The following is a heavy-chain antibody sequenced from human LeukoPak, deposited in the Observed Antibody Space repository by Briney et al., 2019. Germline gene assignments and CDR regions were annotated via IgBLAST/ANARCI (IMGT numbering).Heavy chain of an antibody. CDR1: GGTFSSYA. J-gene: IGHJ5*02. CDR2: IIPIFGTA. D-gene: IGHD4-11*01. V-gene: IGHV1-69*05. Sequence: SVKVSCKASGGTFSSYAISWVRQAPGQGLEWMGRIIPIFGTANYAQKFHGRVTITTDDSTSASYMELRSLRSEDTAVYSYARTTVTTHWFDPWGQRTLVTVSS. CDR3: ARTTVTTHWFDP.